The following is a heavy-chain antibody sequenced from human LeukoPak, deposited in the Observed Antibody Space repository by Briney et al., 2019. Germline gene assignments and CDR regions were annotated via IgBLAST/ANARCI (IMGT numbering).Heavy chain of an antibody. CDR2: ISNDGSNK. D-gene: IGHD1-1*01. V-gene: IGHV3-30*07. J-gene: IGHJ4*02. CDR3: AKETGTTAFDY. CDR1: GFTFSYYA. Sequence: GGSLRLSCAASGFTFSYYAMHWVRQAPGKGLEWVAVISNDGSNKYYPDSVKGRFTISRDNSKNTLYLQMNSLRAEDTAVYYCAKETGTTAFDYWGQGTLVTVSS.